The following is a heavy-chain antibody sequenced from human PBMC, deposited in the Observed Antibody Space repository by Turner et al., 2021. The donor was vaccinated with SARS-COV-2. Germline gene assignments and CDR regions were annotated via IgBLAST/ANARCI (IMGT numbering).Heavy chain of an antibody. V-gene: IGHV1-24*01. CDR2: FDPEYGET. D-gene: IGHD5-12*01. CDR1: GYTLTELS. CDR3: ATCRDGYNWGAFHI. Sequence: QVQLVQSGAEVKKPGASVKVSCKVSGYTLTELSMHWVRQAPGKGLEWMGGFDPEYGETIYEQKFQGRVTMTEDTSADTAYMELSSPRSEDTAVYYCATCRDGYNWGAFHIWGQGTMVTVSS. J-gene: IGHJ3*02.